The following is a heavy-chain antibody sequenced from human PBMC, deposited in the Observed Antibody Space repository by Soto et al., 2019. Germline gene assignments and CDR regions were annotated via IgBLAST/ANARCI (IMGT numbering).Heavy chain of an antibody. Sequence: SETLSLTCAVYGGSFSGYYWSWIRQPPGKGLEWIGEINHSGSTNYNPSLKSRVTISVDTSKNQFSLKLSSVTAADTAVYYCARDAFDIWGPGTMVTLSS. CDR1: GGSFSGYY. CDR2: INHSGST. CDR3: ARDAFDI. V-gene: IGHV4-34*01. J-gene: IGHJ3*02.